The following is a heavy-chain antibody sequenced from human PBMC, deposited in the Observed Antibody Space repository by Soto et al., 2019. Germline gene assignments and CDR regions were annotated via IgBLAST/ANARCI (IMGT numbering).Heavy chain of an antibody. Sequence: EVQLVESGGGLVQPGRSLRLSCAASGFTFSNYAMHWVRQAPGKGLEWVALITWNSGSLSYADSVKGRFTISRDNAKNSLYLDMNSLRTEDPALYYCANSYGSGSYPFDSWGQGTLVTVSS. D-gene: IGHD3-10*01. J-gene: IGHJ4*02. CDR2: ITWNSGSL. CDR3: ANSYGSGSYPFDS. V-gene: IGHV3-9*01. CDR1: GFTFSNYA.